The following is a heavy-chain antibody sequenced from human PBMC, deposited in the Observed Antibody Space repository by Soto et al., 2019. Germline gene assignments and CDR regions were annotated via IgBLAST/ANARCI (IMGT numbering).Heavy chain of an antibody. CDR2: IKSKTDGGTT. J-gene: IGHJ4*02. Sequence: GGSLRLSCAASGFTFSNAWMSWVRQAPGKGLEWVGRIKSKTDGGTTDYAAPVKGRFTISRDDSKNTLYLQMNSLKTEDTAVYYCTTDPWWRETRGVGNVPESNGRYPDYWGQGTLVTVSS. V-gene: IGHV3-15*01. CDR1: GFTFSNAW. D-gene: IGHD2-2*01. CDR3: TTDPWWRETRGVGNVPESNGRYPDY.